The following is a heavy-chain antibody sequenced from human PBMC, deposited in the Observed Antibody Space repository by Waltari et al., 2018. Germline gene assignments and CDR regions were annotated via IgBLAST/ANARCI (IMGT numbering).Heavy chain of an antibody. Sequence: QLQLHESGPGMVKPSETLSVTCTVSGGAMTSAKYHWGWIRQPPGKGLEWMPSTSYIGTAYYNASLKIRVLISVDTANNQFSLDLTSVTAADTAVYFCVRQVRTGYSSGWPDYWGQGALVTVSS. CDR1: GGAMTSAKYH. CDR3: VRQVRTGYSSGWPDY. D-gene: IGHD6-25*01. J-gene: IGHJ4*02. V-gene: IGHV4-39*01. CDR2: TSYIGTA.